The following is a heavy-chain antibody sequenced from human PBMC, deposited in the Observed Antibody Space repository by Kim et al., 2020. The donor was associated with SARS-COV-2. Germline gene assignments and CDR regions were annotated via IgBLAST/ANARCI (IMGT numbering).Heavy chain of an antibody. J-gene: IGHJ4*02. CDR2: ISYSGNS. V-gene: IGHV4-31*03. D-gene: IGHD2-2*01. Sequence: SETLSLTCIVSGGSIRSGGKFWTWIRQHPAKGLEWIGYISYSGNSHYSPSLRSRVSISLQTSEYQFSLELISVTAADTAVYYCARGQPLDYWGQGILGTV. CDR1: GGSIRSGGKF. CDR3: ARGQPLDY.